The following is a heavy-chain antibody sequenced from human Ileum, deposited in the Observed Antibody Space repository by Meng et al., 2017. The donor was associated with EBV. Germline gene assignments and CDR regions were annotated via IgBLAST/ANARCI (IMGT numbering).Heavy chain of an antibody. Sequence: QRQLPEPGPGLGKPAATPSLPCTVSGDSISNSDYYWDWIRQSPGKGLEWIASIYRSGSTYYDPSLKSRVTISLDTSKNQFSLKLSSVTAADTAVYYCARDPAYPRGLFDSWGQGALVTVSS. CDR2: IYRSGST. V-gene: IGHV4-39*07. J-gene: IGHJ4*02. CDR3: ARDPAYPRGLFDS. D-gene: IGHD3-10*01. CDR1: GDSISNSDYY.